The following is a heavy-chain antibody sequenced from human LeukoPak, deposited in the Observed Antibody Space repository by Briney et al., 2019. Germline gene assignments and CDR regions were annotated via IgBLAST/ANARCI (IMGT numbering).Heavy chain of an antibody. D-gene: IGHD5-18*01. J-gene: IGHJ4*02. CDR1: GGTFSGYA. CDR3: ATSYGPNPFDY. CDR2: IIPIFGTA. V-gene: IGHV1-69*13. Sequence: SVKVSCKASGGTFSGYAISWVRQAPGQGLGWMGGIIPIFGTANYAQKFQGRVTITADESTSTAYMELSSLRSEDTAVYYRATSYGPNPFDYWGQGTLVTVSS.